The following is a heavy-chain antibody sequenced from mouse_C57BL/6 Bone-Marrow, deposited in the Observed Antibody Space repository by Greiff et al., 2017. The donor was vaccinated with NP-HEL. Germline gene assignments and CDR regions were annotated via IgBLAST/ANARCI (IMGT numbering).Heavy chain of an antibody. V-gene: IGHV14-4*01. CDR3: AGYYGDY. J-gene: IGHJ2*01. Sequence: VQLQQSGAELVRPGASVKLSCTASGFNIKDDYMHWVKQRPEQGLEWIGWIDPENGDTEYASKFQGKATITADTSSNTAYLQLSSLTSEDTAGYYCAGYYGDYWGQGTTLTVSS. CDR1: GFNIKDDY. CDR2: IDPENGDT.